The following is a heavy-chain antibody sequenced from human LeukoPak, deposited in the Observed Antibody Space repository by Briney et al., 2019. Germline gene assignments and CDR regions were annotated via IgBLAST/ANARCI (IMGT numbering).Heavy chain of an antibody. Sequence: ASVKVSCKASGYVFTNFHMHWVRQAHGQGLEWMGVFNPNDDSALNVQKFQARVTMTKDSSTNTVYMELSNLRSEDTAVYFCARVAGYDAFFDYWGQGSQVTVS. D-gene: IGHD2-2*01. CDR2: FNPNDDSA. J-gene: IGHJ4*02. CDR3: ARVAGYDAFFDY. V-gene: IGHV1-46*01. CDR1: GYVFTNFH.